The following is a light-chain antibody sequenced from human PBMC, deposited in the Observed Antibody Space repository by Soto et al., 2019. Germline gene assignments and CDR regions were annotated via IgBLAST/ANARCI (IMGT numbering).Light chain of an antibody. V-gene: IGKV1-5*01. CDR2: DAS. CDR1: QTITRW. CDR3: QQYHTFWT. Sequence: DIQMTQSPSTLSASVGDRVTIACRANQTITRWLAWYQQKPGKAPKLLIFDASTLESGVPSRFSGSGYGTEFTLTISSLQPEDFATYYCQQYHTFWTFGQGTTLEVK. J-gene: IGKJ1*01.